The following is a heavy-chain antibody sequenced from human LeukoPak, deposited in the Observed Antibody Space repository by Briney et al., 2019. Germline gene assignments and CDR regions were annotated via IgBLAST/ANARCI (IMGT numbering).Heavy chain of an antibody. V-gene: IGHV1-24*01. CDR3: ATPPPFFGVVPYYFDY. CDR1: GYTLTELS. J-gene: IGHJ4*02. D-gene: IGHD3-3*01. CDR2: FDPEDGET. Sequence: ASVKVSCKVSGYTLTELSMHWVRQAPGKGLEWMGGFDPEDGETIYAQKFQGRVTMTEDTSTDTAYMELSSLRSEDTAVYYCATPPPFFGVVPYYFDYRGQGTLVTVSS.